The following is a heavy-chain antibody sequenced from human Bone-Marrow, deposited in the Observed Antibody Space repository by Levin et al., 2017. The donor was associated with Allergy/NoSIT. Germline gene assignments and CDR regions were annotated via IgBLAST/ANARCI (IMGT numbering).Heavy chain of an antibody. CDR2: INGDGSTI. CDR1: GFTFSDYY. CDR3: ARVYTEGPSARPDY. V-gene: IGHV3-11*01. J-gene: IGHJ4*02. D-gene: IGHD1-14*01. Sequence: GGSLRLFCSASGFTFSDYYMSWIRQAPGKGLEWVSFINGDGSTIFYADSVKGRFTISRDNAKRSLYLQMNSLWVEDTAVYFCARVYTEGPSARPDYWGQGTLVTVSS.